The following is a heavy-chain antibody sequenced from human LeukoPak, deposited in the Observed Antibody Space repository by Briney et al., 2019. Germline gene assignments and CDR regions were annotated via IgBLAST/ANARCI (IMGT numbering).Heavy chain of an antibody. J-gene: IGHJ4*02. Sequence: GASEKVSCKASGYTFTGYYMHWVRQAPGQGLEWMGIINPSGGSTSYAQKFQGRVTMTRDTSTSTVYMELSSLRSEDTAVYYCARVPEYYGSGSSNPYFDYWGQGTLVTVSS. CDR1: GYTFTGYY. V-gene: IGHV1-46*01. CDR3: ARVPEYYGSGSSNPYFDY. D-gene: IGHD3-10*01. CDR2: INPSGGST.